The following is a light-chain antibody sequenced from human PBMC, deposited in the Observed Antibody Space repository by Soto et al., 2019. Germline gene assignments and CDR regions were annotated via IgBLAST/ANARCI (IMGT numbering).Light chain of an antibody. CDR3: QQYDSLPLT. J-gene: IGKJ4*01. V-gene: IGKV1-33*01. CDR2: GAS. Sequence: DIQMTQSPSSLSASVGDRVTITCQASQDISDYVNWYQQKPGKAPKLLIYGASNLETGVPSRFSGGGSKTDFTFTVSSLQPEDIATYYCQQYDSLPLTFGGGTKVDIK. CDR1: QDISDY.